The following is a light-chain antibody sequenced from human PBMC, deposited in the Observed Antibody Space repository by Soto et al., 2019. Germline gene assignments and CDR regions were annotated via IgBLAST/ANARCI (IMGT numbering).Light chain of an antibody. CDR3: ETWDTNTRV. CDR2: LEGSGSY. CDR1: SGHSTYI. J-gene: IGLJ1*01. Sequence: QSVLAQSSSASASLGSSVKLTCTLSSGHSTYIIAWHQQQPGKAPRYLMNLEGSGSYNKGSGVPDRFSGSSSGADRYLTISNLQFEDEADYYCETWDTNTRVFGTGTKVTVL. V-gene: IGLV4-60*02.